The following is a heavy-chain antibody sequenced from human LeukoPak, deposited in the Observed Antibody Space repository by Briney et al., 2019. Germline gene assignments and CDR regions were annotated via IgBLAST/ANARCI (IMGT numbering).Heavy chain of an antibody. V-gene: IGHV1-18*01. CDR1: GYTFSRYG. D-gene: IGHD4-17*01. CDR3: ARDPDGDYDFDY. Sequence: ASVKVSCKASGYTFSRYGISWVRQAPGQGLEWMGWISAYNGNTNYAQKLQGRVTMTTDTSTSTAYMELRSLRSDDTAAYYCARDPDGDYDFDYWGQGTLVTVSS. J-gene: IGHJ4*02. CDR2: ISAYNGNT.